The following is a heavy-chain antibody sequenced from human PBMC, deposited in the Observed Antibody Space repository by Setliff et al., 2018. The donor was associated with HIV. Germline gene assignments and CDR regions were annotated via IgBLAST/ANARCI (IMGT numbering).Heavy chain of an antibody. CDR3: ARIGSGWSVGWFDP. J-gene: IGHJ5*02. Sequence: LSLTCTVSGSSISSNYYWAWIRQAPGKGLEWIGCIDASANTYYIPSLKSRATISIDTSKNQLSLKLRSVTAADTAVYYCARIGSGWSVGWFDPWGQGTLVTVSS. D-gene: IGHD6-13*01. CDR1: GSSISSNYY. V-gene: IGHV4-38-2*02. CDR2: IDASANT.